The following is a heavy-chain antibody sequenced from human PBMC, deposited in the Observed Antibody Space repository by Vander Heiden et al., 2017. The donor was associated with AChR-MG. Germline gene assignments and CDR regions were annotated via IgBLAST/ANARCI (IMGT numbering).Heavy chain of an antibody. CDR1: GFTLRYHS. V-gene: IGHV3-21*01. Sequence: EVQLVESGGGLVKPGGSLRLSCAGPGFTLRYHSMTWVRPAPGKGLEWVSSISSSGSYIYYADSVKGRFTISRDSANNSLYLQMDSLRVEDTAVYYCARDPWGNFDSWGQGTLVTVSS. D-gene: IGHD3-16*01. J-gene: IGHJ4*02. CDR2: ISSSGSYI. CDR3: ARDPWGNFDS.